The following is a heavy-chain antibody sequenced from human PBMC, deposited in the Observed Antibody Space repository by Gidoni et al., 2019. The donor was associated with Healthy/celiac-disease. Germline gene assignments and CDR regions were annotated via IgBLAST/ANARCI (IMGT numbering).Heavy chain of an antibody. J-gene: IGHJ4*02. CDR2: ISYDGGNK. Sequence: QVQLVESGGGVVQPGRLLRLSCPASGLPFRRSGMPWVRQAPGKGREWVAVISYDGGNKYYADSVKGRFTISRDNSKNTLYLQMNSLRAEDTAVYYCAKDVTSLTTVTTDWFDYWGQGTLVTVSS. D-gene: IGHD4-4*01. CDR1: GLPFRRSG. CDR3: AKDVTSLTTVTTDWFDY. V-gene: IGHV3-30*18.